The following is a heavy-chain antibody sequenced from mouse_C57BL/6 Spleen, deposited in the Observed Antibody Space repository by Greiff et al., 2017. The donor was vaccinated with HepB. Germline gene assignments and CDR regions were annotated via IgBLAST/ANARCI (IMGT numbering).Heavy chain of an antibody. CDR1: GYTFTDYE. D-gene: IGHD2-2*01. V-gene: IGHV1-15*01. J-gene: IGHJ3*01. Sequence: SGAELVRPGASVTLSCKASGYTFTDYEMHWVKQTPVHGLEWIGAIDPETGGTAYNQKFKGKAILTADKSSSTAYMELRSLTSEDSAVYYCTREGVTTRCAYWGQGTLVTVSA. CDR2: IDPETGGT. CDR3: TREGVTTRCAY.